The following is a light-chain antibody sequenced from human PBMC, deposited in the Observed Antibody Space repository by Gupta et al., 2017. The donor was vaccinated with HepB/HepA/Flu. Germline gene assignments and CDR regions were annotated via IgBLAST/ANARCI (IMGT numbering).Light chain of an antibody. Sequence: QAVVTQEPSLTVSPGGTVTLTCASSTGDVISGHYTYWFQLKPGQASRTLIFDTNNKQSWTPARFSASLLGGKAALTLSGAQPEDEAEYYCLLFYSGIWVFGGGTKLTVL. CDR1: TGDVISGHY. J-gene: IGLJ3*02. V-gene: IGLV7-46*01. CDR3: LLFYSGIWV. CDR2: DTN.